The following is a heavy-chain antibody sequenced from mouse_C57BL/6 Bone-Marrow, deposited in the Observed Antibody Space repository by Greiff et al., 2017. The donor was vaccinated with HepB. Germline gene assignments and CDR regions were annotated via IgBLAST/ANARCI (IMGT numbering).Heavy chain of an antibody. V-gene: IGHV5-4*01. D-gene: IGHD2-10*02. CDR1: GFTFSSYA. J-gene: IGHJ2*01. Sequence: VQLVESGGGLVKPGGSLKLSCAASGFTFSSYAMSWVRQTPEKRLEWVATISDGGSYTYYPDNVKGRFTISRDNAKNNLYLQMSHLKSEDTAMYYCARDRGYGNYTEYYFDYWGQGTTLTVSS. CDR2: ISDGGSYT. CDR3: ARDRGYGNYTEYYFDY.